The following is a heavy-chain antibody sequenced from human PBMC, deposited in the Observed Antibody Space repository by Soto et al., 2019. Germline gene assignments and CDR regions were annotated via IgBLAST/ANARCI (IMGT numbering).Heavy chain of an antibody. D-gene: IGHD6-19*01. V-gene: IGHV2-5*02. CDR2: IYWDDDK. Sequence: QITLKESGPTLVKPTQTLTLTCSFSGFSLSTSGVGVGWIRQPPGKALEWLALIYWDDDKHYSPSLKSRLTVPKGTSKNRVVLTMTNMDPMDTATYYCAHRQWLGHIDYWGQGTLVTVSS. CDR1: GFSLSTSGVG. J-gene: IGHJ4*02. CDR3: AHRQWLGHIDY.